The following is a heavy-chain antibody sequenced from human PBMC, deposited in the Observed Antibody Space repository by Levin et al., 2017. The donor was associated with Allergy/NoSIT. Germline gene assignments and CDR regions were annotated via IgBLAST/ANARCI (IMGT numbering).Heavy chain of an antibody. V-gene: IGHV1-3*01. CDR2: IHAGNGNT. Sequence: GESLKISCKTSGYTFTTYAIHWVRQAPGQRLEWMGWIHAGNGNTKYSQNFQGRVSITRDTSTNTAYLDLSSLTCEDTAVYYCVRNRATATVTTWFDPWGQGTLVTVSS. J-gene: IGHJ5*02. CDR1: GYTFTTYA. CDR3: VRNRATATVTTWFDP. D-gene: IGHD1-1*01.